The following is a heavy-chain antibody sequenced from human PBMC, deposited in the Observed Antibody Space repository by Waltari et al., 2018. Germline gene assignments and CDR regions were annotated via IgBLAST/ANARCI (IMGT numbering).Heavy chain of an antibody. D-gene: IGHD6-13*01. CDR3: ARGRSWNYDYGMDV. V-gene: IGHV3-7*01. CDR2: IKQDGSEK. CDR1: GFTFSSYW. J-gene: IGHJ6*02. Sequence: EVQLVESGGGLVQPGRSLRLSCATYGFTFSSYWMSWVRKAPGKGLEWVANIKQDGSEKYYVDSVKGRFTISRDNAKNSLYLQMNSLRAEDTAVYYCARGRSWNYDYGMDVWGQGTTVTVSS.